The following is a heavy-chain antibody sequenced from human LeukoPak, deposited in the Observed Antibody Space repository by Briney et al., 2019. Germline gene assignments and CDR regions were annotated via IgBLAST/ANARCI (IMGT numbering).Heavy chain of an antibody. V-gene: IGHV1-46*01. D-gene: IGHD3-22*01. Sequence: GASVKVSCKASGYTFTSYYMHWVRQAPGQGLEWMGIINPSGGSTSYAQKFQGRVTMTRDMSTSTVYMELSSLRSEDTAVYYCARVRSMGYYDSSGYYEDYWGQGTLVTVSS. J-gene: IGHJ4*02. CDR1: GYTFTSYY. CDR2: INPSGGST. CDR3: ARVRSMGYYDSSGYYEDY.